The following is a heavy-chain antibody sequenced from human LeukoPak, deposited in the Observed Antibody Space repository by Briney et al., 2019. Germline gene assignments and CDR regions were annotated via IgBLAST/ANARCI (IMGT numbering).Heavy chain of an antibody. CDR2: INPNSGGT. CDR1: GYTFTGYY. D-gene: IGHD2-15*01. CDR3: ARVTPDIVVVVAAPGGDGMDV. J-gene: IGHJ6*02. V-gene: IGHV1-2*02. Sequence: ASVKVSCKASGYTFTGYYMHWVRQAPGQGLEWMGWINPNSGGTNYAQKFQGRVTMTRDTSISTAYIELSRLRSDDTAVYYCARVTPDIVVVVAAPGGDGMDVWGQGTTVTVSS.